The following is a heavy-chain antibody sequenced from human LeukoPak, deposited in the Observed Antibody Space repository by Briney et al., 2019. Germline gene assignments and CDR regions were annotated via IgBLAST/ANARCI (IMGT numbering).Heavy chain of an antibody. CDR3: ARGGGLDV. J-gene: IGHJ6*02. CDR2: INHNGNVN. Sequence: GGSLRLSCAASGFTFSSYWMNWARQAPGKGLEWVASINHNGNVNYYVDSVKGRFTISRDNAKNSLYLQMSNLRAGDTAVYFCARGGGLDVWGRGATVTVSS. V-gene: IGHV3-7*03. D-gene: IGHD3-16*01. CDR1: GFTFSSYW.